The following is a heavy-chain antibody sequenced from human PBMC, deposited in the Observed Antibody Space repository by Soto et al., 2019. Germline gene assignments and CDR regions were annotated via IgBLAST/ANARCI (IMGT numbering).Heavy chain of an antibody. CDR3: AADRGYYNDSSGYSPVDS. CDR2: ISHSGNT. D-gene: IGHD3-22*01. J-gene: IGHJ4*02. V-gene: IGHV4-4*02. Sequence: QVQLQESGPGLVKPSGTLSLTCGVSGTSITSSHWWTWVRQPPGKGLEWIGEISHSGNTYYSPSLKSRVTLSIDKSKNEFSLKMTSVTASDTAIYYCAADRGYYNDSSGYSPVDSWGQGILVTVSS. CDR1: GTSITSSHW.